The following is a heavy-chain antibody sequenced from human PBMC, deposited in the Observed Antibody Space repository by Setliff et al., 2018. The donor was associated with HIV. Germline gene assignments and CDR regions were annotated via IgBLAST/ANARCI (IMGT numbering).Heavy chain of an antibody. CDR3: ARGVNFDY. CDR1: GGAIRTYY. V-gene: IGHV4-59*01. J-gene: IGHJ4*02. D-gene: IGHD3-3*01. CDR2: IHYSGST. Sequence: SETLSLTCTVSGGAIRTYYWSWIRQPPGKGLEWIGYIHYSGSTNYSPSLKSRVTISVDTSKNQFSLKLSSVTAADTAVYYCARGVNFDYWGQGTQVTVSS.